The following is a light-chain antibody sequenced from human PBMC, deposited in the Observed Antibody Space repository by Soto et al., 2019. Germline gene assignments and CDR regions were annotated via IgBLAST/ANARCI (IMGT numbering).Light chain of an antibody. CDR3: QQFSSYPLT. J-gene: IGKJ4*01. CDR2: DAS. Sequence: EIVLTQSPATLSLSLGERATLSCRASQTVSSSLAWYQQKPGQAPRLLIYDASSRATGIPDRFSGGGSGTDFTLTISRLEPEDFAVYYCQQFSSYPLTFGGGTKVDIK. CDR1: QTVSSS. V-gene: IGKV3-11*01.